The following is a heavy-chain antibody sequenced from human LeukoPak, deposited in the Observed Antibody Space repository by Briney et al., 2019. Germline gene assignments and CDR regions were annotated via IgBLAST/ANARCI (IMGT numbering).Heavy chain of an antibody. V-gene: IGHV3-74*01. Sequence: GGSLRLSRVASGFTFSSYWMHWVRQAPGTGLVWVSRINSDGSSTSYADSVKGRFTISRDNAKNTLYLQMNSLRAEDTGVYYCARAPGNSKYGIDVFDIWGQGAMVIVSS. CDR3: ARAPGNSKYGIDVFDI. CDR2: INSDGSST. D-gene: IGHD1-14*01. J-gene: IGHJ3*02. CDR1: GFTFSSYW.